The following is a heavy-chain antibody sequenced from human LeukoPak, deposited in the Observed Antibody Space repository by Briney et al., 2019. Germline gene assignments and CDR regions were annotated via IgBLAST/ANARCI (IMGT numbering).Heavy chain of an antibody. D-gene: IGHD6-13*01. CDR1: GGSISSYY. J-gene: IGHJ4*02. CDR3: ARHDGYS. CDR2: IYYSGST. Sequence: SETLSLTCTVSGGSISSYYWSWIRQPPGKGLEWIGSIYYSGSTYYNPSLKSRVTISVDTSKNQFSLKLSSVTAADTAVYYCARHDGYSWGQGTLVTVSS. V-gene: IGHV4-59*05.